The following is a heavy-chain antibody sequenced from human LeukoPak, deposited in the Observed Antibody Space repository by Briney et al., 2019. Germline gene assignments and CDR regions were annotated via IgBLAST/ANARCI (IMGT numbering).Heavy chain of an antibody. J-gene: IGHJ4*02. D-gene: IGHD2-15*01. CDR3: ARGGYCSGGSCPFDY. CDR1: GGSFSGYY. V-gene: IGHV4-34*09. CDR2: INHSGST. Sequence: SETLSLTCAVYGGSFSGYYWSWIRQPPGKGLEWIGEINHSGSTNYNPSLKSRITMSVDTSKNQFSLKLSSVTAADTAVYYCARGGYCSGGSCPFDYWGQGTLVTVSS.